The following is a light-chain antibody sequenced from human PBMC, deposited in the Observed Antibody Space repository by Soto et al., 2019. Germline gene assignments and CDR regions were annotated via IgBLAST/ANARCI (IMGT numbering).Light chain of an antibody. CDR2: ATF. Sequence: DIQVTQSPASLSASVGDRVTITCRASQSISGFLNWYQQKPGNAPNLLIYATFSLRSGVPSRFSGSGSGTDFSLTITSLQPEDIATYYCQPSYSAFGQGTKVEIK. V-gene: IGKV1-39*01. J-gene: IGKJ1*01. CDR3: QPSYSA. CDR1: QSISGF.